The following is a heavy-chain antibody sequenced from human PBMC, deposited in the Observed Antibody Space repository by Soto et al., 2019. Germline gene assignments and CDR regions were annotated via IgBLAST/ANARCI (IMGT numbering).Heavy chain of an antibody. CDR1: GGSISSGGYS. V-gene: IGHV4-30-2*01. J-gene: IGHJ3*02. D-gene: IGHD2-15*01. CDR2: IYHSGST. Sequence: QLQLQESGSGLVKPSQTLSLTCAVSGGSISSGGYSWSWIRQPPGKGLEWIGYIYHSGSTYYNPSLKSRVTISVDRSKNQFFLKLSSVTAADTAVYYCARGPTHCSGGRCDGNDAFDIWGQGTMVTVSS. CDR3: ARGPTHCSGGRCDGNDAFDI.